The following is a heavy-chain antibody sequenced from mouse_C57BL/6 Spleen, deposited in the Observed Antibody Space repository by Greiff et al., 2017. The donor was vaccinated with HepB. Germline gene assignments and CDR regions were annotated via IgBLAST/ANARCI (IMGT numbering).Heavy chain of an antibody. V-gene: IGHV1-81*01. D-gene: IGHD1-1*01. CDR3: EGNYGSHYGTRLYY. CDR2: IYPRSGNT. J-gene: IGHJ2*01. Sequence: QVHVKQSGAELARPGASVKLSCKASGYTFTSYGISWVKQRTGQGLEWIGEIYPRSGNTYYNEKFKGKATLTADKSSSTAYMELRSLTSEDSAVYFCEGNYGSHYGTRLYYWGQGTTLTVSS. CDR1: GYTFTSYG.